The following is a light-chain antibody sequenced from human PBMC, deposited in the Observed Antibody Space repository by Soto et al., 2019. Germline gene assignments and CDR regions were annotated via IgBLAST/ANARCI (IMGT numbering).Light chain of an antibody. J-gene: IGKJ3*01. V-gene: IGKV1-8*01. CDR3: QQYYSYPGFT. CDR1: QGISSY. CDR2: AAS. Sequence: AIRMTQSPSSFSASTGDRVTITCRASQGISSYLAWYQQKPGKAPKLLIYAASTLQSGVPSRFSGSRSGTDFTLTISCLQSEDFATYYCQQYYSYPGFTFGPGTKVDIK.